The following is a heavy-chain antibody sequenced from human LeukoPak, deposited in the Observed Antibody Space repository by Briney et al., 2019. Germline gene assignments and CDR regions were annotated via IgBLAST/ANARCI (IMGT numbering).Heavy chain of an antibody. Sequence: IGEINHSRSTNYNPSLKSRVTISVDTSKNQFSLKLSSVTAADTAVYYCARGLRQQLGYFQHWGQGTLVTVSS. V-gene: IGHV4-34*01. D-gene: IGHD6-13*01. J-gene: IGHJ1*01. CDR3: ARGLRQQLGYFQH. CDR2: INHSRST.